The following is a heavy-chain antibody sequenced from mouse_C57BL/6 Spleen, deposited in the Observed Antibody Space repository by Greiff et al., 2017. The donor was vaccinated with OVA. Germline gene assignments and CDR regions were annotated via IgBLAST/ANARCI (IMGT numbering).Heavy chain of an antibody. Sequence: EVKLVESGGGLVKPGGSLKLSCAASGFTFSSYAMSWVRQTPEKRLEWVAPISAGGSYTYYPDNVKGRFTISRDNAKNNLYLQMSHLKSEDTAMYYCARGGNYEGVWFAYWGQGTLVTVSA. V-gene: IGHV5-4*03. CDR1: GFTFSSYA. CDR2: ISAGGSYT. J-gene: IGHJ3*01. CDR3: ARGGNYEGVWFAY. D-gene: IGHD2-4*01.